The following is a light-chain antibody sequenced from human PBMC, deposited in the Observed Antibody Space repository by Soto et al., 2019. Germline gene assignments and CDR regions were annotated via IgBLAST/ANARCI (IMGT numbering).Light chain of an antibody. CDR2: DAS. CDR1: QSISTG. Sequence: MNQYPSHLTAFIRDRVRITCWASQSISTGLAWYQQKPGKAPKLLIYDASSLQSGVPSRFSGSGAGTEFTLTISSLQPDDFATYYCQQYNSYSLTFGQRAKVDI. V-gene: IGKV1-5*01. J-gene: IGKJ1*01. CDR3: QQYNSYSLT.